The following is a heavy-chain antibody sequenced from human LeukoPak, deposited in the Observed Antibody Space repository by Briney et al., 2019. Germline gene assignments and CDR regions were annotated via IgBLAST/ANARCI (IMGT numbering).Heavy chain of an antibody. V-gene: IGHV3-11*04. D-gene: IGHD4-17*01. CDR2: IXXSGSTI. J-gene: IGHJ2*01. Sequence: IXXSGSTIYYADSVKGRFTISRDNAKNSLYLQMNSLRAEDTAVYYCARDLGVTTSAIYWYFDLWGRGTLVTVSS. CDR3: ARDLGVTTSAIYWYFDL.